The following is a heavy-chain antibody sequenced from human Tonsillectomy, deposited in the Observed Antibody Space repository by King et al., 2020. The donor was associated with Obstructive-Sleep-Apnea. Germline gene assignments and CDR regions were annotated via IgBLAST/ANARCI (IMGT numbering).Heavy chain of an antibody. CDR2: IRQDGSEK. CDR1: GFTFSSFW. CDR3: ARVGYEDVWGSYHSDY. D-gene: IGHD3-16*02. V-gene: IGHV3-7*03. Sequence: EVQLVESGGGLVQPGGSLRLSCAASGFTFSSFWMNWVRQAPGKGLEWVANIRQDGSEKYYVDSVKGRFTISRDNAKNSLFLQMNSLRAEGTAVYYCARVGYEDVWGSYHSDYWGQGTLVTVSS. J-gene: IGHJ4*02.